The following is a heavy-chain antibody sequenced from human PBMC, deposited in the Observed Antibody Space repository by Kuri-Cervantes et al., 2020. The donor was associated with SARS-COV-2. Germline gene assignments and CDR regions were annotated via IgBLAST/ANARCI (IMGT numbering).Heavy chain of an antibody. V-gene: IGHV3-30-3*01. CDR2: ISYDGSNK. CDR3: AKDGWELPNDY. J-gene: IGHJ4*02. CDR1: GFTFSSYA. D-gene: IGHD1-26*01. Sequence: GESLKISCAASGFTFSSYAMHWVRQAPGKGLEWVAVISYDGSNKYYADSVKGRFTISRDNSKNTLYLQMNSLRAEDTAVYYCAKDGWELPNDYWGQGTLVTVSS.